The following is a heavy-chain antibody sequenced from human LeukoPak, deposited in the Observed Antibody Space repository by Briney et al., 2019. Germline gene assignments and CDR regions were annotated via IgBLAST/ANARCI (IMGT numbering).Heavy chain of an antibody. Sequence: SETLSLTCTVSGGSISSYCWSWIRQPAGKGLEWIGRIYTSGSTNYNPSLKSRVTMSVDTSKNQFSLKLSSVTAADTAVYYCARAIAVAGGGAFDIWGQGTMVTVSS. V-gene: IGHV4-4*07. CDR3: ARAIAVAGGGAFDI. J-gene: IGHJ3*02. D-gene: IGHD6-19*01. CDR2: IYTSGST. CDR1: GGSISSYC.